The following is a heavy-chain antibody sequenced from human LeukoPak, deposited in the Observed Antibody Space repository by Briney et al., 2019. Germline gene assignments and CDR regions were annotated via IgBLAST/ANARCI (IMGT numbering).Heavy chain of an antibody. V-gene: IGHV1-8*01. CDR3: ARGVGYCSGGSCYYTTVYNWFDP. CDR2: MNPNSGNT. D-gene: IGHD2-15*01. Sequence: ASVKVSCKASGYTFTSYDINWVRQATGQGLKWMGWMNPNSGNTGYAQKFQGRVTMTRNTSISTAYMELSSLRSEDTAVYYCARGVGYCSGGSCYYTTVYNWFDPWGQGTLVTVSS. J-gene: IGHJ5*02. CDR1: GYTFTSYD.